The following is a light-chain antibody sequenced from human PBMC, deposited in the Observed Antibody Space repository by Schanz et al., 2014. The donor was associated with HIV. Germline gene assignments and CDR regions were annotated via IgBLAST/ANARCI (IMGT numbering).Light chain of an antibody. Sequence: DIQMTQSPPSLSASAGDRVTITCRASQSISSYLNWYQQKPGKAPKLLIYATSSLQSGVPSRFSGSGSGTVFTLTINGLQPEDSATYYCQQGETFPTFGQGTKLEI. V-gene: IGKV1-39*01. J-gene: IGKJ2*01. CDR1: QSISSY. CDR3: QQGETFPT. CDR2: ATS.